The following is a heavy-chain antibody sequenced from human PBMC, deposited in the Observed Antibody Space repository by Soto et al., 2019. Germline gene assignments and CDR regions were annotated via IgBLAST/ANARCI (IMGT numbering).Heavy chain of an antibody. CDR3: AAQGPYYYGSGSLYYYGMDV. D-gene: IGHD3-10*01. Sequence: HMQLVQSGPEVKKPGTSVKVSCKASGFTFTSSAMQWVRQARGQRLEWIGWIVVGSGNTNYAQKFQERVTITRDMSTSTAYMGLSSLRSEDTAVYYCAAQGPYYYGSGSLYYYGMDVWGQGTTVTVSS. CDR2: IVVGSGNT. V-gene: IGHV1-58*02. CDR1: GFTFTSSA. J-gene: IGHJ6*02.